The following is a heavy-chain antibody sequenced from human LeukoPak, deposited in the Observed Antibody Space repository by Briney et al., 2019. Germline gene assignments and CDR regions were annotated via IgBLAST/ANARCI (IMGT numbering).Heavy chain of an antibody. D-gene: IGHD3-3*01. V-gene: IGHV3-30*03. CDR1: GFTFSSYG. CDR2: ISYDGSNK. Sequence: GRSLRLSCAASGFTFSSYGMHWVRQAPGKGLEWVAVISYDGSNKYYADSVKGRLTISRDNSKNTLYLQMNSLRAEDTAVYYCARVRFLEWLRDNAFDIWGQGTMVTVSS. CDR3: ARVRFLEWLRDNAFDI. J-gene: IGHJ3*02.